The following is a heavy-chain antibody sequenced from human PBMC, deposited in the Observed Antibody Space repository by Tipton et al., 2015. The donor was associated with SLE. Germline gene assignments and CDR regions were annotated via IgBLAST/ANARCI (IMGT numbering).Heavy chain of an antibody. D-gene: IGHD5-12*01. Sequence: TLSLTCHVAGGAIRNSPYYWAWIRQPPGKRLEWIGSVFDTGYTAYNPSLEGRMSISVDTSKNQFSLKLTSVTAADTAVYYCAGHELVAAKADYWGQGTLVTVAS. V-gene: IGHV4-39*01. CDR3: AGHELVAAKADY. CDR1: GGAIRNSPYY. J-gene: IGHJ4*02. CDR2: VFDTGYT.